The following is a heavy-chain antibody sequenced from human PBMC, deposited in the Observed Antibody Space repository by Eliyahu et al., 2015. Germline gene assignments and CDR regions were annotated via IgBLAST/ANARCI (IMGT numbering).Heavy chain of an antibody. J-gene: IGHJ3*01. V-gene: IGHV3-23*01. CDR2: ITAGGDRA. Sequence: QLLESGGGLVQPGGSLXLSCATSGFXFSTTAMSWFRQAPGKGLGYVSLITAGGDRAYYAVSVRGRFTISRDNSRNTLFLQLNSLRVEDTATYFCAKVFATNWNSPSDFWGQGTLVAVSS. CDR3: AKVFATNWNSPSDF. D-gene: IGHD1-1*01. CDR1: GFXFSTTA.